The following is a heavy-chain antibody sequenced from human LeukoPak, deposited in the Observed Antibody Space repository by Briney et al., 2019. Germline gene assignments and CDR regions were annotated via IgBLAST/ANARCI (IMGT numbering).Heavy chain of an antibody. Sequence: GESLKISCKGSGYSFTSYWIGWVRQMPGKGLEWMGIIYPGDSDTRYSPSFQGQVTISADKSISTAYLQWSCPKASDTAMYYCARSPAEWLFDYWGQGTLVTVSS. CDR2: IYPGDSDT. CDR3: ARSPAEWLFDY. V-gene: IGHV5-51*01. D-gene: IGHD3-3*01. CDR1: GYSFTSYW. J-gene: IGHJ4*02.